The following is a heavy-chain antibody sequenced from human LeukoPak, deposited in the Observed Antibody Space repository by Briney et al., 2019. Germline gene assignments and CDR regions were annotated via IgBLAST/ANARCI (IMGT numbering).Heavy chain of an antibody. D-gene: IGHD3-22*01. V-gene: IGHV4-34*01. Sequence: SETLSLTCAVYGGSFSGYYWSWIRQPPGKGLEWIGEINHSGSTNYNPSLKSRVTISVDTSKNQFSLKLSSVTAADTAVYYCAREGGTMIVVVGRKYFDYWGQGTLVTVSS. CDR3: AREGGTMIVVVGRKYFDY. CDR1: GGSFSGYY. CDR2: INHSGST. J-gene: IGHJ4*02.